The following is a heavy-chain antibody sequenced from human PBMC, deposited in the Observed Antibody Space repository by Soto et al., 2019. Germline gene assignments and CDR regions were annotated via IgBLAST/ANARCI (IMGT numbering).Heavy chain of an antibody. CDR1: GFTVSSNY. CDR3: AREWKSAVAGQGYYFDY. V-gene: IGHV3-53*04. CDR2: IYSGGST. D-gene: IGHD6-19*01. J-gene: IGHJ4*02. Sequence: EVQLVESGGGLVQPGGSLRLSCAASGFTVSSNYMSWVRQAPGKGLEWVSVIYSGGSTYYADSVKGRFTISRHNSKNTLYLQMNSLRAEDTAVYYCAREWKSAVAGQGYYFDYWGQGTLVTVS.